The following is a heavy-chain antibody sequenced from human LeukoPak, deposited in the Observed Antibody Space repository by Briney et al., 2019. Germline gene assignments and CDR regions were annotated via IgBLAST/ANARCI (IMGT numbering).Heavy chain of an antibody. Sequence: GASVKVSCKASGYTFTNYAMHWVRQAPGQRLEWMGWINAGNGNTKYSQRFQGRVTITRDTSASTAYMELSSLRSEDTAVYYCAREWLSWYSGNPHPSSNWFDPWGQGTLVTVSS. V-gene: IGHV1-3*01. CDR2: INAGNGNT. CDR1: GYTFTNYA. J-gene: IGHJ5*02. CDR3: AREWLSWYSGNPHPSSNWFDP. D-gene: IGHD1-26*01.